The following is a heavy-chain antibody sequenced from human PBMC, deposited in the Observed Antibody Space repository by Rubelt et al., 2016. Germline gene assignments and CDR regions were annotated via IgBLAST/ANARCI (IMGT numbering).Heavy chain of an antibody. CDR1: SSYA. Sequence: SSYAMHWVRQAPGKGLDWVAVVSYDGSNKFYADSVKGRFTISRDTSKDALSVQMNSLGAEDTAMYYCARENWDYGRGAFDIWGQGTMVTVSS. CDR3: ARENWDYGRGAFDI. V-gene: IGHV3-30*04. D-gene: IGHD1-7*01. CDR2: VSYDGSNK. J-gene: IGHJ3*02.